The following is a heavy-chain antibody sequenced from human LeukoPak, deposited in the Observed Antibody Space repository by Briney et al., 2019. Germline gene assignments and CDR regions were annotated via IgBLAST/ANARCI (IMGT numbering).Heavy chain of an antibody. D-gene: IGHD3-9*01. Sequence: SGGSLRLSCAASGFTFSSYGMSWVRQAPGKGLEWVSAISGSGGSTYYADSVKGRFTISRDNSKNTLYLQMNSLRAEDPAVYYCANQYYDILTGYSHFDYWGQGTLVTVSS. CDR3: ANQYYDILTGYSHFDY. J-gene: IGHJ4*02. V-gene: IGHV3-23*01. CDR2: ISGSGGST. CDR1: GFTFSSYG.